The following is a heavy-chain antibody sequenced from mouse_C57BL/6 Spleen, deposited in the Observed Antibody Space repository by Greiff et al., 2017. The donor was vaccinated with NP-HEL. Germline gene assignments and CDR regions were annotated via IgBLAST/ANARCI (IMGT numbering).Heavy chain of an antibody. CDR3: ARAGDGYYY. CDR2: ISYDGSN. Sequence: DVKLQESGPGLVKPSQSLSLTCSVTGYSITRGYYWNWIRQFPGNKLEWMGYISYDGSNNYNPSLKNRISITRDTSKNQFFLKLNSVTTEDTATYYCARAGDGYYYWGQGTTLTVSS. CDR1: GYSITRGYY. J-gene: IGHJ2*01. D-gene: IGHD2-3*01. V-gene: IGHV3-6*01.